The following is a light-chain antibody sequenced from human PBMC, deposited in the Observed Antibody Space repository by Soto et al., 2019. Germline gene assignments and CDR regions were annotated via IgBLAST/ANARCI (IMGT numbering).Light chain of an antibody. J-gene: IGKJ4*01. CDR3: QQYGGSPPLS. CDR2: GAS. CDR1: QSVTSSY. Sequence: EIVLTRSPGTLSXXPVXXXXXXXRGXQSVTSSYLAWYQQKPGQAPRLLIYGASSRATGIPDRFSGSGSGTDFTLTISRLEPEDFAVYYCQQYGGSPPLSFGGGTKVDI. V-gene: IGKV3-20*01.